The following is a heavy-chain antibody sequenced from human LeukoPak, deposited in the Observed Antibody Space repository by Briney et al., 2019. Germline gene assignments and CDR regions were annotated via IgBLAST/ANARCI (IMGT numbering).Heavy chain of an antibody. CDR2: ISTSSGYK. D-gene: IGHD3-3*01. J-gene: IGHJ4*02. V-gene: IGHV3-21*01. Sequence: GGSLRLSCAASGFTFGSYSMNWVRQAPGKGLEWVSSISTSSGYKYYADSIKGRFTISRDNAKDSLYLEMNSPRVEGTAVYFCARAPDFAVVPASDYWGQGTLVTVSS. CDR1: GFTFGSYS. CDR3: ARAPDFAVVPASDY.